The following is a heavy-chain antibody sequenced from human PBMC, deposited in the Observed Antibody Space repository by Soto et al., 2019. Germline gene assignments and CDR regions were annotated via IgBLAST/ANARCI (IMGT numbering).Heavy chain of an antibody. CDR2: INHSGST. CDR1: GGSFSGYY. Sequence: SETLSLTCAVYGGSFSGYYWSWIRQPPGKGLEWIGEINHSGSTNYNPSLKSRVTISVDTSKNQFSLKLSSVTAADTAVYYCARFGVVPYNWFDPWGQGTLVTVSS. CDR3: ARFGVVPYNWFDP. J-gene: IGHJ5*02. V-gene: IGHV4-34*01. D-gene: IGHD3-3*01.